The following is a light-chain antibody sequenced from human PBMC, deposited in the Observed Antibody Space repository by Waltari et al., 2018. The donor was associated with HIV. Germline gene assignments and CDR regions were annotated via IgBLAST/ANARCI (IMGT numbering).Light chain of an antibody. CDR3: SSYTSSNTLV. CDR1: TSDIGGSNH. J-gene: IGLJ1*01. Sequence: QSALTQPASVSGSPGQSITISCPGTTSDIGGSNHVSWYQHHPGKAPKLMIYEVSNRPSGVSNRFSGSKSGNTASLTISGLQAEDEADYYCSSYTSSNTLVFGTGTKVTVL. V-gene: IGLV2-14*01. CDR2: EVS.